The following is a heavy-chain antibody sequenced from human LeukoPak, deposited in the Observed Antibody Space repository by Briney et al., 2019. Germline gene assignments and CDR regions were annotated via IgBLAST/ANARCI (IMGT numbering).Heavy chain of an antibody. J-gene: IGHJ3*01. V-gene: IGHV3-48*04. CDR2: ISSSSSTI. CDR3: ARVLWFGDLSSDAFDV. CDR1: GFTFSSYS. D-gene: IGHD3-10*01. Sequence: GGSLRLSCAASGFTFSSYSMNWVRQAPGKGLEWVSYISSSSSTIYYADSMKGRFTISRDNAKNSLYLQMSSLRAEDTAVYYCARVLWFGDLSSDAFDVWGQGTMVTVSS.